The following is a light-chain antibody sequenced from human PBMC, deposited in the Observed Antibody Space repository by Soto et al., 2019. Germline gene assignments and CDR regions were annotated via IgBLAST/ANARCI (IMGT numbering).Light chain of an antibody. J-gene: IGLJ7*01. CDR1: SSNIGSNY. CDR2: RND. CDR3: ASWDDTLSGPV. Sequence: QSVLTQPPSASGTPGQRVTISCSGSSSNIGSNYVYWYQQIPGTAPKLLIYRNDQRPSGVPDRLSGSKSGTSASLAISGLRSEAEADYYCASWDDTLSGPVFGGGTQLTVL. V-gene: IGLV1-47*01.